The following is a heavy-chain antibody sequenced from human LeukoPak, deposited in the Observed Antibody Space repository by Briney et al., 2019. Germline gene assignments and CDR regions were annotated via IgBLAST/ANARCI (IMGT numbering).Heavy chain of an antibody. D-gene: IGHD2-2*02. CDR3: ARQRTIVVVPAAIGPRDYYYGMDV. Sequence: GGSLRLSCAASGFSFSNYSMNWVRQAPGKGLERVSSISSSSSYIYYADSVKGRFTISRDNAKNSLYLQINSLRAEDTAVYYCARQRTIVVVPAAIGPRDYYYGMDVWGQGTTVTVSS. J-gene: IGHJ6*02. CDR2: ISSSSSYI. V-gene: IGHV3-21*01. CDR1: GFSFSNYS.